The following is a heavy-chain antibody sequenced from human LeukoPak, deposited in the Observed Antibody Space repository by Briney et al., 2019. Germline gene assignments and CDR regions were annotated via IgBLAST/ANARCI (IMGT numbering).Heavy chain of an antibody. CDR2: IYYSGST. V-gene: IGHV4-39*07. CDR1: GGSISSSSYY. J-gene: IGHJ5*02. D-gene: IGHD6-6*01. Sequence: PSETLSLTCTVSGGSISSSSYYWGWIRQPPGKGLEWIGSIYYSGSTYYNPSLKSRVTISVDTSKNQFSLKLSSVTAADTAVYYCARGVYSSSSGSLWFDPWGQGTLVTVSS. CDR3: ARGVYSSSSGSLWFDP.